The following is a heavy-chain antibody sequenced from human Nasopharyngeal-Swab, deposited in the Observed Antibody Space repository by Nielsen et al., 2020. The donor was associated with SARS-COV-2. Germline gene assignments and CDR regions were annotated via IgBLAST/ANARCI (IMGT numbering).Heavy chain of an antibody. CDR2: IKSKTDGGTT. V-gene: IGHV3-15*01. D-gene: IGHD3-10*01. J-gene: IGHJ4*02. CDR1: GFTFSNVW. Sequence: GGSLRLACAASGFTFSNVWMSWVRQAPGKGLEWVGRIKSKTDGGTTDYAAPVKGRFTISRDDSKNTLYLQMSSLKTEDTAVYYCTIDVLLWFGELLPRRREEFDYWGQGTLVTVSS. CDR3: TIDVLLWFGELLPRRREEFDY.